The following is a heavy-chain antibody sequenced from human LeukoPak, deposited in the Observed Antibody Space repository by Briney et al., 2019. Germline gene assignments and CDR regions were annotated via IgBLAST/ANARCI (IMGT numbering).Heavy chain of an antibody. J-gene: IGHJ5*02. Sequence: PGGSLRLSCAASGFTFNNGWMNWVRQAPVKGLEWVGRIKSKNVGGTTDYAAPVKGRFTISRDDSKNTVYLQMNSLKIEDTAVYYCTSHAAFDPWGQGTLVTVSS. CDR2: IKSKNVGGTT. CDR3: TSHAAFDP. V-gene: IGHV3-15*01. CDR1: GFTFNNGW.